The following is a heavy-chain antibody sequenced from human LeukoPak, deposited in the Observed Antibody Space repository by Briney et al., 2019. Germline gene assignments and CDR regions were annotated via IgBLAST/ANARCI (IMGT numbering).Heavy chain of an antibody. J-gene: IGHJ4*02. CDR2: IYTSGST. V-gene: IGHV4-4*07. CDR3: AGVVRLADYYDSSGYGFDY. D-gene: IGHD3-22*01. CDR1: GGSISSYY. Sequence: SETLSLTCTVSGGSISSYYWSWIRQPAGKGLEWIGRIYTSGSTNYNPSLKSRVTMSVDTSKNQFSLKLSSVTAADTAVYYCAGVVRLADYYDSSGYGFDYWGQGTLVTVSS.